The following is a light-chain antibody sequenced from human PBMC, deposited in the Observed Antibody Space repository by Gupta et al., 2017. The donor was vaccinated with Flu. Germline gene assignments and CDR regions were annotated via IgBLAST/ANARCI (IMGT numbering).Light chain of an antibody. CDR3: QVFDTDSDHYV. V-gene: IGLV3-21*02. Sequence: SYVLTQPPSVSVAPGQTARITCGGSDIGRKSAQWFQQKPGQAPVLGGYDDRDRASGIPERFPGSNYRNTANLTINRVEAGDEADYYCQVFDTDSDHYVFGTGTKVTVL. J-gene: IGLJ1*01. CDR1: DIGRKS. CDR2: DDR.